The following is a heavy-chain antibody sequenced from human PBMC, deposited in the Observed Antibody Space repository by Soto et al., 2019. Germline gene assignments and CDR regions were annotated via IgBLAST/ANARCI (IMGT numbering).Heavy chain of an antibody. J-gene: IGHJ4*02. CDR1: GDSVSSSSYY. CDR3: ASASENLLIQPKFDS. CDR2: IYYSGST. V-gene: IGHV4-61*01. D-gene: IGHD5-18*01. Sequence: QVQLQESGPGLVKPSETLSLTCTVSGDSVSSSSYYWSWIRQPPGKGLEWIGYIYYSGSTNYNPSRKSRVTISVHTSKNQFSRKLSSVTAADTAVYYGASASENLLIQPKFDSWGQGTLVTVSS.